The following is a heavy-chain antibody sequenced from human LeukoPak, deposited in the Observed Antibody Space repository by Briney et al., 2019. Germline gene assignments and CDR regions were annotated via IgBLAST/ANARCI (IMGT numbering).Heavy chain of an antibody. CDR2: INPSGGST. D-gene: IGHD2-2*01. J-gene: IGHJ5*02. CDR1: GYTFTSYY. V-gene: IGHV1-46*01. CDR3: AREGWSSTSCYAQGGDWFDP. Sequence: ASVKVSCKASGYTFTSYYMHWVRQAPGQGLEWMGIINPSGGSTSYAQKFQGRVTMTRDTSTSTVYMELSSLRSEDTAVYYCAREGWSSTSCYAQGGDWFDPWGQGTLVTVSS.